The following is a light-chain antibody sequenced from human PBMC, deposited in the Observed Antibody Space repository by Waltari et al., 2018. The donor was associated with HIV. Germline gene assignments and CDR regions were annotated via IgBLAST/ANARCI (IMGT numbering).Light chain of an antibody. Sequence: AIQMTQSPSSLPASVGDRVTITCRASQGIGNDLGWYQQKPGRAPKLLIYRGSSLHSGVPSRFSGSGSCTHVSLTISSLQPEDFATYYCLQDYNYPWTFGQGTQVEVK. J-gene: IGKJ1*01. CDR1: QGIGND. V-gene: IGKV1-6*01. CDR2: RGS. CDR3: LQDYNYPWT.